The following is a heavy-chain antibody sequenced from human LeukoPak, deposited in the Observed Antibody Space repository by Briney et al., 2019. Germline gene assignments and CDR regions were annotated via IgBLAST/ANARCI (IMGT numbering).Heavy chain of an antibody. Sequence: SETLSLTCAVYGGSFSGYYWSWIRQPPGKGLEWIGEINHSGSTNYNPSLKSRATISVDTSKNQFSLKLSSVTAADTAVYYCARDLVVVTAVSCAFDIWGQGTMVTVSS. V-gene: IGHV4-34*01. CDR2: INHSGST. J-gene: IGHJ3*02. CDR1: GGSFSGYY. D-gene: IGHD2-21*02. CDR3: ARDLVVVTAVSCAFDI.